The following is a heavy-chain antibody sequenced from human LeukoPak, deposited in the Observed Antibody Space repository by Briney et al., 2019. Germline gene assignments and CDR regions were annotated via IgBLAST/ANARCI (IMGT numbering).Heavy chain of an antibody. D-gene: IGHD3-3*01. Sequence: SETLSLTCTVSGGSISSGDYYWSWIRQPPGKGLEWIGYIYYSGSTYYNPSLKSRVTISVDTSKNQFSLKLSSVTAADTAVYYCARDGTYYDFWSGYSWFDPWGQGTLVTVSS. CDR2: IYYSGST. CDR3: ARDGTYYDFWSGYSWFDP. V-gene: IGHV4-30-4*08. J-gene: IGHJ5*02. CDR1: GGSISSGDYY.